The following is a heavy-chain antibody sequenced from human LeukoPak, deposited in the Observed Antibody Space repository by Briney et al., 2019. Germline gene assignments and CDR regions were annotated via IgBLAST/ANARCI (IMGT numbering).Heavy chain of an antibody. V-gene: IGHV4-38-2*01. J-gene: IGHJ4*02. D-gene: IGHD7-27*01. CDR3: ARSTGDLGGIDH. CDR2: IYHSGTT. CDR1: GYSISSGYY. Sequence: SETLSLTCAVSGYSISSGYYWGWIRQPPGKGPEWVGNIYHSGTTHYNPSLKSRVAISLDTSKNQFSLQLPSVTAADTAVFYCARSTGDLGGIDHWGQGTLVTVSS.